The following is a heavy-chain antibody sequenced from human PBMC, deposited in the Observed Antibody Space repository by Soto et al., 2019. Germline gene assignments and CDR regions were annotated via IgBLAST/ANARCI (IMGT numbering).Heavy chain of an antibody. CDR2: ISGSGGST. CDR1: GFTFSSYA. Sequence: VGSLRLSCAASGFTFSSYAMSWVRQAPGKGLEWVSAISGSGGSTYYADSVKGRFTISRDNSKNTLYLQMNSLRAEDTAVYYCAKDFIGSQGAAAVDYWGQGTLVTVSS. V-gene: IGHV3-23*01. J-gene: IGHJ4*02. CDR3: AKDFIGSQGAAAVDY. D-gene: IGHD6-13*01.